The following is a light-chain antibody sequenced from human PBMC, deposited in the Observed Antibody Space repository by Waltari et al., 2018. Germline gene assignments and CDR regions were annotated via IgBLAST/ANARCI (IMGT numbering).Light chain of an antibody. V-gene: IGKV4-1*01. Sequence: DIVVAQFPDSLAVSLGERVTINCKSSQSVLHSSYNKNYLAWFQLKSGQPPKLLIYWASTRESGVPDRFSGSGSGTDFTLTISGLQAEDVAVYYCQQYYSPPYTFGQGTKLQI. CDR2: WAS. J-gene: IGKJ2*01. CDR1: QSVLHSSYNKNY. CDR3: QQYYSPPYT.